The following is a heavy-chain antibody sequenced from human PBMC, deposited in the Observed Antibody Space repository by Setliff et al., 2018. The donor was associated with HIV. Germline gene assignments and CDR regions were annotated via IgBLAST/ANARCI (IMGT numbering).Heavy chain of an antibody. Sequence: SETLSLTCAVYGGSLSGYYWSWVRQSPGRGLEWIGGINQSGNTNFNPSLKSRLIISVDTSKSQFSLKLTSVTAADTALYYCAREGGQGYSGSGSFYHRNFDLWGRGTLVTVSS. CDR1: GGSLSGYY. D-gene: IGHD3-10*01. CDR3: AREGGQGYSGSGSFYHRNFDL. CDR2: INQSGNT. V-gene: IGHV4-34*01. J-gene: IGHJ2*01.